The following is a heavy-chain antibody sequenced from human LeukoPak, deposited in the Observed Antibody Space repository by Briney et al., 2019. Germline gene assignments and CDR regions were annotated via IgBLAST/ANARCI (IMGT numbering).Heavy chain of an antibody. CDR1: GFTFSSYG. D-gene: IGHD6-6*01. V-gene: IGHV3-30*02. CDR2: IRYDGSII. Sequence: PGGSLRLSCAASGFTFSSYGMHWVRQAPGKGLEWVAFIRYDGSIIYYADSVKGRFTISRDSSVNTLYLQMNSLRAEDTAIYYCTKGEYSRSWGQGTLVTVSS. CDR3: TKGEYSRS. J-gene: IGHJ4*02.